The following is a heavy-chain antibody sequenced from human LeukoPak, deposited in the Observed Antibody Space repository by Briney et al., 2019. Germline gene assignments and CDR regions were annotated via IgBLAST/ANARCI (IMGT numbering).Heavy chain of an antibody. CDR3: ARTIAVTSTPVWFDP. J-gene: IGHJ5*02. V-gene: IGHV4-34*01. Sequence: SETLSLTCAVYGGSFSDYYWSWIRQPPGKGLEWIGEINHSGNTNCNPSLKSRVTISVDTSKSQFSLMLSSVTAADTAVYYCARTIAVTSTPVWFDPWGQGTLVPVSS. CDR1: GGSFSDYY. CDR2: INHSGNT. D-gene: IGHD6-19*01.